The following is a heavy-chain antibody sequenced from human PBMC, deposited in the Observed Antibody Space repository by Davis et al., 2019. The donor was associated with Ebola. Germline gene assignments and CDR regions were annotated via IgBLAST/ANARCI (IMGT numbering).Heavy chain of an antibody. V-gene: IGHV3-23*01. Sequence: PGGSLRLSCTASGFTFSTYAMSWVRQAPGAGLEWVSAISHSGGDTYYADSVKGRFTISRDNSKKTVDLQMNSLRADDPAIYYCAKTRRLYFYYGMDVWGQGTTVTVSS. J-gene: IGHJ6*02. CDR2: ISHSGGDT. CDR3: AKTRRLYFYYGMDV. CDR1: GFTFSTYA.